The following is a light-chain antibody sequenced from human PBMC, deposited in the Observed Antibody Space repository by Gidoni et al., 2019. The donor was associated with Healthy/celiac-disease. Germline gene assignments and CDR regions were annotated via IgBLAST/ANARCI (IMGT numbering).Light chain of an antibody. CDR1: QGISNY. Sequence: DILMTQSPSSLSVSVGDRVTITRRPSQGISNYLAWYQQKPGKVPRLLIYAASTMQSGVPSRFSGSGSGTDFTLTISSLQPEDVAAYYCQKYDSAPLTFXGXTKVEIK. CDR2: AAS. CDR3: QKYDSAPLT. J-gene: IGKJ4*01. V-gene: IGKV1-27*01.